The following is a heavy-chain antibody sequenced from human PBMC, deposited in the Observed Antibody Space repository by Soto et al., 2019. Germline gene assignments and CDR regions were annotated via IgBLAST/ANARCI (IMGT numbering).Heavy chain of an antibody. Sequence: QVQLVQSGAEVKKPGASVKVSCKASGYSFTSYDINWVRQATGQGLEWMGWMNPNSGNTGYAQNFQGRVTMTRNTSISTAYMELSSLRSEDTAVYYCARGRILRNWFDPWGQGTLVTVSS. CDR3: ARGRILRNWFDP. V-gene: IGHV1-8*01. CDR1: GYSFTSYD. CDR2: MNPNSGNT. J-gene: IGHJ5*02.